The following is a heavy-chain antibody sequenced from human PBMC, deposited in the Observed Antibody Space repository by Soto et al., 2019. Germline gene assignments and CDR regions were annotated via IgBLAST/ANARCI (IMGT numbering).Heavy chain of an antibody. D-gene: IGHD5-18*01. CDR2: IYHSGST. CDR3: ASPGNVDTAMAHAFDI. Sequence: QVQLQESGPGLVKPSGTLSLTCAVSGGSISSSNWWSWVRQPPGKGLEWIGEIYHSGSTNYNPSLKSRVTISVDKSKTQFSLKLSSVTAADTAVYYCASPGNVDTAMAHAFDIWGQGTMVTVSS. V-gene: IGHV4-4*02. J-gene: IGHJ3*02. CDR1: GGSISSSNW.